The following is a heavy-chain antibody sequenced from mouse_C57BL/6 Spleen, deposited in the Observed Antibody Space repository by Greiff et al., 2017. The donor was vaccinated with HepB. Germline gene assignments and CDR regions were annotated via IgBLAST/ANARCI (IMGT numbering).Heavy chain of an antibody. CDR1: GFTFSSYA. CDR3: ARSYYTPYYYAMDY. Sequence: EVHLVESGGGLVKPGGSLKLSCAASGFTFSSYAMSWVRQTPEKRLEWVATISDGGSYTYYPDNVKGRFTISRDNAKNNLYLQMSHLKSEDTAMYYCARSYYTPYYYAMDYWGQGTSVTVSS. D-gene: IGHD2-12*01. V-gene: IGHV5-4*01. CDR2: ISDGGSYT. J-gene: IGHJ4*01.